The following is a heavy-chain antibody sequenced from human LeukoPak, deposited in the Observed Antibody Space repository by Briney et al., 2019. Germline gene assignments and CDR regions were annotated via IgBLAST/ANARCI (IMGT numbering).Heavy chain of an antibody. J-gene: IGHJ4*02. Sequence: PSETLSLTCTVSGYSISSVHYWGWTRHPPGKGLEWIGSFYHSGSTYYNPSLKSRVTISLDTSKNQFSLKLSSVTAADTAVYYCAREYDYGSGSWAYWGQGTLVTVSS. CDR3: AREYDYGSGSWAY. CDR1: GYSISSVHY. CDR2: FYHSGST. D-gene: IGHD3-10*01. V-gene: IGHV4-38-2*02.